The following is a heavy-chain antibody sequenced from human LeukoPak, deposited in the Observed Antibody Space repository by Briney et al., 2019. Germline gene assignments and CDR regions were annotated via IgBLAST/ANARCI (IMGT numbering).Heavy chain of an antibody. D-gene: IGHD4-17*01. CDR1: GSSFNTYY. J-gene: IGHJ4*02. CDR3: ARDIVYLIDEDYG. V-gene: IGHV4-4*07. Sequence: AETLSLTCSVSGSSFNTYYWSWIRQPAGKALEWIGRIHTSGSADYSPSLQSRVTISVDMSKKEFSLKLTSVTAADTAVYYCARDIVYLIDEDYGWGQGFQVTVSS. CDR2: IHTSGSA.